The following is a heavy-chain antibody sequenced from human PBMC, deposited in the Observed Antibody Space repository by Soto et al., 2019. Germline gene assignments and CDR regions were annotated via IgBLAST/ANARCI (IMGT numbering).Heavy chain of an antibody. D-gene: IGHD2-2*01. CDR2: IYYSGST. CDR1: GGSISSSSYY. J-gene: IGHJ5*02. Sequence: PSETLSLTCTVSGGSISSSSYYWGWIRQPPGKGLEWIGSIYYSGSTYYNPSLKSRVTISVDTSKNQFSLKLSSVTAADTAVYYCARHWDIVVVPAGNWFDPGRQGTLVTVSS. V-gene: IGHV4-39*01. CDR3: ARHWDIVVVPAGNWFDP.